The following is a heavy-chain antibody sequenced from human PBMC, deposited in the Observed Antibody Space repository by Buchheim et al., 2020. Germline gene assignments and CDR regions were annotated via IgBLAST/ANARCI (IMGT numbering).Heavy chain of an antibody. V-gene: IGHV1-8*01. CDR1: GYTFSNYH. CDR3: ARALTSPDMGVFDP. CDR2: VHPHNGHT. J-gene: IGHJ5*02. D-gene: IGHD3-16*01. Sequence: QVQLVQSGAEVKEPGASVKVSCKASGYTFSNYHINWVRQATGQGPEWMGWVHPHNGHTGYAQKFQGRVTMTRNTSISTAYMELSSLRSEDTAVYYCARALTSPDMGVFDPWGQGTL.